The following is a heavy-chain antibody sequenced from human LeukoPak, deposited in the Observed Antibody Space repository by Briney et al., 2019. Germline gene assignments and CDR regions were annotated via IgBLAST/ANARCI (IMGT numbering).Heavy chain of an antibody. CDR3: VRREGYCSSTSCSYFDY. D-gene: IGHD2-2*01. Sequence: GRSLRLSCAASGFTFSSYAMHWVRQAPGKGLEWVAVISYDGSNKYYADSVKGRFTISRDNSKNTLYLQMNSLRAEDTAVYYCVRREGYCSSTSCSYFDYWGQGTLVTVSS. CDR2: ISYDGSNK. CDR1: GFTFSSYA. J-gene: IGHJ4*02. V-gene: IGHV3-30-3*01.